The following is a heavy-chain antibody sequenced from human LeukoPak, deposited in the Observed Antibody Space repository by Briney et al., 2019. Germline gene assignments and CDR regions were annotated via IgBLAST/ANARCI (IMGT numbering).Heavy chain of an antibody. D-gene: IGHD3-22*01. CDR3: ARDLGPWSNYYDSSGPSDY. CDR1: GGTFSSYA. CDR2: IIPILGIA. J-gene: IGHJ4*02. Sequence: SVKVSCKASGGTFSSYAISWVRQAPGQGLEWMGRIIPILGIANCAQKFQGRVTITADKSTSTAYMELSSLRSEDTAVYYCARDLGPWSNYYDSSGPSDYWGQGTLVTVSS. V-gene: IGHV1-69*04.